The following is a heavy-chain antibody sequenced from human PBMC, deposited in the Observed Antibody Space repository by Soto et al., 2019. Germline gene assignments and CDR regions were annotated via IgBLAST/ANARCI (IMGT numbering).Heavy chain of an antibody. CDR3: AKDRAGTIPRNWFDP. J-gene: IGHJ5*02. V-gene: IGHV3-30*18. CDR1: GFTFSSYG. CDR2: ISYDGSNK. D-gene: IGHD6-13*01. Sequence: QVQLVESGGGVVQPGRSLRLSCAASGFTFSSYGMHWVRQAPGKGLEWVAVISYDGSNKYYADSVKGRFTISRDNSKNTLYLQMNSLRAEDTAVYYCAKDRAGTIPRNWFDPWGQGTLVTVSS.